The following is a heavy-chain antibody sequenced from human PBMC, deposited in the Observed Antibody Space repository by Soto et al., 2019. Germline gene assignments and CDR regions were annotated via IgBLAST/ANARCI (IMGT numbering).Heavy chain of an antibody. Sequence: GGSLRLSCAAAGFTFSNAWMNWVRQAPGKGLEWVGRIKTKTDGGTTDYAAPVKGRFTISRDDSKNTAYLQMNSLKTEDTAVYYCTRKQWTGYYYGMDVWGQGTTVTVSS. D-gene: IGHD6-19*01. CDR1: GFTFSNAW. CDR2: IKTKTDGGTT. J-gene: IGHJ6*02. CDR3: TRKQWTGYYYGMDV. V-gene: IGHV3-15*07.